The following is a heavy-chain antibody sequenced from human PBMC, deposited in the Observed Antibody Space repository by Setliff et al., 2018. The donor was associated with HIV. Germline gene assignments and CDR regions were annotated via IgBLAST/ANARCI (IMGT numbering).Heavy chain of an antibody. CDR3: ATKVYCTNGDYGRIGDAFDI. V-gene: IGHV1-69*13. J-gene: IGHJ3*02. D-gene: IGHD2-8*01. Sequence: SVKVSCKSSGDTFTGYTITWVRQAPGQGLEWMGGIIPSLGTANYAQWFQGRVTFTADASTSTVYMELSSLRSEDTGMYYCATKVYCTNGDYGRIGDAFDIWGQGTMVTVSS. CDR2: IIPSLGTA. CDR1: GDTFTGYT.